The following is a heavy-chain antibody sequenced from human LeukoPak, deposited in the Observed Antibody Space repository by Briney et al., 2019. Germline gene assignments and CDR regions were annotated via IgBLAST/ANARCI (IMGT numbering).Heavy chain of an antibody. J-gene: IGHJ4*02. CDR2: IYYSRST. V-gene: IGHV4-39*01. CDR1: GGSISSSSYY. Sequence: SETLSLTCTVSGGSISSSSYYWGWIRQPPGKGLEWIGSIYYSRSTYYNPSLKSRVTISVDTSKNQFSLKLSSVTAADMAVYYCARVPTVTFFDYWGQGTLVTVSS. CDR3: ARVPTVTFFDY. D-gene: IGHD4-17*01.